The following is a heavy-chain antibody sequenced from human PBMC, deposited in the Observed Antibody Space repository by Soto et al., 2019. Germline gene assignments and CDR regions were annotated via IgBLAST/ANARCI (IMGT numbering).Heavy chain of an antibody. Sequence: QVQLVQSGAEVKKPGSSVKVSCKASGGSFGTYTINWVRQAPGQGLEWMGRIIPVIGIGNYAQKFKGRVTITADKSTSTAYMELSSLRSEDTAVYYCAGEDYDYYYLDVWGKGTTVTVSS. CDR1: GGSFGTYT. CDR3: AGEDYDYYYLDV. V-gene: IGHV1-69*08. CDR2: IIPVIGIG. J-gene: IGHJ6*03.